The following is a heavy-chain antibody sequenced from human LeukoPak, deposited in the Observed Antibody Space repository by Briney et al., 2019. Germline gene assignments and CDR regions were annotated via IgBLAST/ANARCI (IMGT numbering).Heavy chain of an antibody. CDR2: INHSGST. J-gene: IGHJ4*02. V-gene: IGHV4-34*01. CDR3: ARGSAGDY. CDR1: GGSFSGYY. Sequence: SETLSLTCAVYGGSFSGYYWSWIRQPPGKGLEWIGEINHSGSTNYNPSLKSRVTISVDTSKNQFSLKLSSVTAADTAVYYCARGSAGDYWGQGTLVTVSS.